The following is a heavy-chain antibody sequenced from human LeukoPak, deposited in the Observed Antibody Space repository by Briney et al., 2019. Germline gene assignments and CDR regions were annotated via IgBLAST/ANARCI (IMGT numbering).Heavy chain of an antibody. D-gene: IGHD3-10*01. V-gene: IGHV4-59*12. CDR1: GGSISSYY. Sequence: PSETLSLTCTVSGGSISSYYWSWIRQPPGKGLEWIGYIYHSGSTYYNPSLKSRVTISVDRSKNQFSLRLSSVTAADTAVYYCARDYYGSGSPFDPWGQGTLVTVSS. CDR3: ARDYYGSGSPFDP. CDR2: IYHSGST. J-gene: IGHJ5*02.